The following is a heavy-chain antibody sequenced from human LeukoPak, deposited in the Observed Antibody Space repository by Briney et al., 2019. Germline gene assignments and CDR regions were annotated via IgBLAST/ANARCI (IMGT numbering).Heavy chain of an antibody. J-gene: IGHJ3*02. Sequence: GSLRLSRAASGFTFSNYAVNWVRQPPGKGLEWIGEINHSGSTNYNPSLKSRVAISVDRSKNQFSLKLSSVTAADTAVYYCARVASSSPSSHAFDIWGQGTMVTVSS. D-gene: IGHD6-13*01. CDR1: GFTFSNYA. CDR2: INHSGST. CDR3: ARVASSSPSSHAFDI. V-gene: IGHV4-34*01.